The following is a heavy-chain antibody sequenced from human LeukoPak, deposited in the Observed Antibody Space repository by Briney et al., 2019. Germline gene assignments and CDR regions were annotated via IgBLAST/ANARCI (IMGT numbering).Heavy chain of an antibody. CDR3: AKDISGYYRPFDY. Sequence: GGSLRLSCAASGFTFSSYAMSWVRQAPRKGLEWVSAISGSGGSTYYADSVKGRFTISRDNSKNTLYLQMNSLRAEDTAVYYCAKDISGYYRPFDYWGQGTLVTVSS. CDR1: GFTFSSYA. V-gene: IGHV3-23*01. D-gene: IGHD3-22*01. J-gene: IGHJ4*02. CDR2: ISGSGGST.